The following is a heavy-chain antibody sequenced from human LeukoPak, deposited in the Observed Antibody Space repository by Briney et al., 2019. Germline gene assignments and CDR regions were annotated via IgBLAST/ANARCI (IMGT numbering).Heavy chain of an antibody. CDR3: ANYRYYYESSGYYY. J-gene: IGHJ4*02. CDR2: ISGSGGST. D-gene: IGHD3-22*01. Sequence: GGSLRLSCAASGFTFSSYAMSWVRQAPGKGLEWVSAISGSGGSTYYADSVKGRFTISRDNSKNTLYLQMNSLRAEDTAVYYCANYRYYYESSGYYYWGQGTLVTVSS. V-gene: IGHV3-23*01. CDR1: GFTFSSYA.